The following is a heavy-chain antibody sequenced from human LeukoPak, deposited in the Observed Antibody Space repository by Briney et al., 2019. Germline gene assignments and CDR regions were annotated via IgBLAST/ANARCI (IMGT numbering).Heavy chain of an antibody. CDR1: GFTFSSYA. V-gene: IGHV3-23*01. D-gene: IGHD4-11*01. CDR3: AKSSRSDRVIGLQYKLGNDY. CDR2: ISGSGGST. J-gene: IGHJ4*02. Sequence: GGSLRLSCAASGFTFSSYAMSWVRQAPGKGLEWASGISGSGGSTYYADSVKGRFTISRDNSKSTLYLQMNNLRAEDTAVYYCAKSSRSDRVIGLQYKLGNDYWGQGTLVTVSS.